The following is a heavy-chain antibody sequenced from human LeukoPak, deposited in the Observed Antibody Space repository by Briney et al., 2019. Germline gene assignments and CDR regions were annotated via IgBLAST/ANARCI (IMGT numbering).Heavy chain of an antibody. D-gene: IGHD3-10*01. CDR2: IKQDASEK. CDR1: GFTFSSYW. V-gene: IGHV3-7*01. CDR3: ARYGYGSGSYYFDY. Sequence: GGSLRLSCAASGFTFSSYWMSWVRQAPGKGMDGGANIKQDASEKYYVDSVRGRFIISRDNAKNSLSLQMNSLRAEDTAVYYCARYGYGSGSYYFDYWGQGTLVTVSS. J-gene: IGHJ4*02.